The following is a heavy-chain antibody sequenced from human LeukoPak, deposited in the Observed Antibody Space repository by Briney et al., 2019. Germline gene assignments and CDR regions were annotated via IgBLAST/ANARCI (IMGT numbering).Heavy chain of an antibody. J-gene: IGHJ4*02. CDR1: GYTFTGYY. CDR3: AREGRQWLAI. Sequence: ASVKVSCKACGYTFTGYYMHWVRQARGQGREWMGWINPNSGGTNYAQKFQGWATMTRDTSISTAYMELSRLRSDDTAVYYCAREGRQWLAIWGQGTLVTVSS. V-gene: IGHV1-2*04. CDR2: INPNSGGT. D-gene: IGHD6-19*01.